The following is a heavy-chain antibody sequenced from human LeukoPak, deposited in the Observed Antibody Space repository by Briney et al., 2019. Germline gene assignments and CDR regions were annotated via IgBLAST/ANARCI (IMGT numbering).Heavy chain of an antibody. CDR2: VYYTGRTNYNPST. D-gene: IGHD6-19*01. Sequence: PSETLSLTCTVSGGPITNHYWSWIRQTPGKGLEWIGYVYYTGRTNYNPSTNYNPSLKSRLTISIDASKSQFSLKLRSVTAADSAVYYFAGGRLWLAHDYWGLGTLVTVSS. J-gene: IGHJ4*02. V-gene: IGHV4-59*08. CDR3: AGGRLWLAHDY. CDR1: GGPITNHY.